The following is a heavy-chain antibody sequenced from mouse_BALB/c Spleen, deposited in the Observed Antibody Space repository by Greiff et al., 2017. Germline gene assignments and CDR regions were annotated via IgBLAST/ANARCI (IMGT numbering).Heavy chain of an antibody. V-gene: IGHV1S126*01. CDR1: GYSFTSYW. CDR3: ARGTTATSWFAY. J-gene: IGHJ3*01. Sequence: VKLMESGPQLVRPGASVKISCKASGYSFTSYWMHWVKQRPGQGLEWIGMIDPSDSETRLNQKFKDKATLTVDKSSSTAYMQLSSPTSEDSAVYYCARGTTATSWFAYWGQGTLVTVSA. CDR2: IDPSDSET. D-gene: IGHD1-2*01.